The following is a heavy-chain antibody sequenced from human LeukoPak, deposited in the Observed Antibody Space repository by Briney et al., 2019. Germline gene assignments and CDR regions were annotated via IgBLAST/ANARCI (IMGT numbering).Heavy chain of an antibody. CDR1: GFAFSSSS. CDR3: AKDLAPAAY. CDR2: LTGSGGST. D-gene: IGHD2-2*01. Sequence: PGGSLRLSCAASGFAFSSSSMSWVRQAPGKGLEWVSALTGSGGSTYYADSVKGRFTNSRDNSKKTLFLQMNSLRAEDTAVYYCAKDLAPAAYWGQGTLVTVSS. V-gene: IGHV3-23*01. J-gene: IGHJ4*02.